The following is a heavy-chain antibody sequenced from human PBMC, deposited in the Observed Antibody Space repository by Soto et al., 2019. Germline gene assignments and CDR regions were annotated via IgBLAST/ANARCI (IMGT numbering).Heavy chain of an antibody. Sequence: GESLKISCKGSGYSFTSYWIGWARQMPGKGLEWMGIIYPGDSDTRYSPSFQGQVTISVDKSISTAYLQWSSLKASDTAMYYCARGFDGGATSPGMDVGGKGTTVTSPQ. CDR2: IYPGDSDT. J-gene: IGHJ6*04. V-gene: IGHV5-51*01. D-gene: IGHD1-26*01. CDR1: GYSFTSYW. CDR3: ARGFDGGATSPGMDV.